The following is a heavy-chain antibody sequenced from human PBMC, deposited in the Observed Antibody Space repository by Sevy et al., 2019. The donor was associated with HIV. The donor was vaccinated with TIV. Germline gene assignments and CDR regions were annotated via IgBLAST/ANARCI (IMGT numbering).Heavy chain of an antibody. D-gene: IGHD3-10*01. CDR3: AKDRVSGTYYTGDFDC. CDR2: ISGSGGST. Sequence: GGSLRLSCAASGFTFSTYAMTWVRQAPGKGLEWVSVISGSGGSTYYANSVQGRFNISRDNSKNTLYLQMNSLRPEDTAVYYCAKDRVSGTYYTGDFDCWGQGTLVTVSS. J-gene: IGHJ4*02. CDR1: GFTFSTYA. V-gene: IGHV3-23*01.